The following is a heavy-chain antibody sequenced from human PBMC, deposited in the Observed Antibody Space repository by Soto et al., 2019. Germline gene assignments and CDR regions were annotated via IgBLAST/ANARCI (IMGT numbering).Heavy chain of an antibody. D-gene: IGHD4-17*01. J-gene: IGHJ5*02. Sequence: QVHLVQSGAEVKPPGASVRVSCNVSGYTLSEVSMHWVRQAPGKGLEWMGGFVPEDGETINAQKFQGRVTLTEDRSTDTVYLELSSLRSDDTAVYYCAPLLRPYGDYGLKGWFDPWGRGTLVTVSS. CDR1: GYTLSEVS. CDR2: FVPEDGET. CDR3: APLLRPYGDYGLKGWFDP. V-gene: IGHV1-24*01.